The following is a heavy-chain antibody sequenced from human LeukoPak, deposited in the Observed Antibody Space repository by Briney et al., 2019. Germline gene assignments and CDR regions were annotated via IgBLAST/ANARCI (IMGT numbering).Heavy chain of an antibody. Sequence: PSQTLSLTCTVSGGSINGYYWNWIRQPPGKGLEWIGYIYYSASTNYNPSLKRRVTISVDTSNNQFSLKLSSVTAADTAVYYCARGSRGYSYGWGQGTLVTVSS. V-gene: IGHV4-59*01. CDR2: IYYSAST. CDR1: GGSINGYY. D-gene: IGHD5-18*01. J-gene: IGHJ4*02. CDR3: ARGSRGYSYG.